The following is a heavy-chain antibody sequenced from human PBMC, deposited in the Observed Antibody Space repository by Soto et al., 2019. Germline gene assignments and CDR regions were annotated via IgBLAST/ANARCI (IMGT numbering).Heavy chain of an antibody. CDR3: AREGRGKKAGYNGLVSLGY. CDR2: IIPIFNST. J-gene: IGHJ4*02. Sequence: SVQVSCKVSGSRFSNYVISWVRQAPGHGXEWLGRIIPIFNSTKYAQSFQGRVTITADKSTSTASLELSSLRSDDTAVYYCAREGRGKKAGYNGLVSLGYWGQGTLVTVSS. V-gene: IGHV1-69*06. CDR1: GSRFSNYV. D-gene: IGHD2-2*02.